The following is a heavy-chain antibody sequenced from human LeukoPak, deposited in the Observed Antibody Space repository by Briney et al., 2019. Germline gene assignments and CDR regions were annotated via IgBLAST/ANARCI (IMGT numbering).Heavy chain of an antibody. J-gene: IGHJ4*02. CDR1: GYIFTAYG. Sequence: QPGRSLRPSCVASGYIFTAYGLHWVRQTPDKGLEWVAVIWYDGSKGWHADSVKGRFIISKDDSKSTLYLEVNTLRGDDAAVYYCVRDGGSGLDYWGQGTLVSVSS. CDR3: VRDGGSGLDY. CDR2: IWYDGSKG. D-gene: IGHD1-26*01. V-gene: IGHV3-33*01.